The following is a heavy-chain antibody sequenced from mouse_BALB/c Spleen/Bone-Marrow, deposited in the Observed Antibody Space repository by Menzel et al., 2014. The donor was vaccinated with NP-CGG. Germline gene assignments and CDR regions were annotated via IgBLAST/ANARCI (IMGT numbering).Heavy chain of an antibody. D-gene: IGHD2-1*01. CDR3: ARQGYYGKGDY. J-gene: IGHJ2*01. V-gene: IGHV4-1*02. Sequence: DVQLQESGGGLVQPGGSLKLSCAASGFDFSRYWMRWVRQAPGKGLEWIGEINPDSSTINYTPSLKDKFIISRDNAKNTLYLQMSKVRSEDTALYYCARQGYYGKGDYWGQGTTLTVSS. CDR1: GFDFSRYW. CDR2: INPDSSTI.